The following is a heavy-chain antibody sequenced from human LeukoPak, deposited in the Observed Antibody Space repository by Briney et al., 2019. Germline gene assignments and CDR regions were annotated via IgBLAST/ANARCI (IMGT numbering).Heavy chain of an antibody. CDR3: ARRSITIFGVVSLEYYFDY. D-gene: IGHD3-3*01. Sequence: SETLSLTCTVSGGSISSSSYYWGWIRQPPGKGLEWIGGIYYSGSTYYNPSLKSRVTISVDTSKNQFSLKLSSVTAADTAVYYCARRSITIFGVVSLEYYFDYWGQGTLVTVSS. J-gene: IGHJ4*02. V-gene: IGHV4-39*01. CDR1: GGSISSSSYY. CDR2: IYYSGST.